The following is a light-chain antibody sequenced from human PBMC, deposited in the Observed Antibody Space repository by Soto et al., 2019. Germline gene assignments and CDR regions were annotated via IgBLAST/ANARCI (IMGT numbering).Light chain of an antibody. CDR1: QSCRNS. CDR3: LCYITYPWT. CDR2: DAS. Sequence: QMALSPSTLSASVGDRVTITCRASQSCRNSLAWYQQKAGKAPTLLIYDASTLQSGVPSRFSGSGSGTEFSLTISSLQPEDFATYYCLCYITYPWTFGQGTKVDIK. J-gene: IGKJ1*01. V-gene: IGKV1-5*01.